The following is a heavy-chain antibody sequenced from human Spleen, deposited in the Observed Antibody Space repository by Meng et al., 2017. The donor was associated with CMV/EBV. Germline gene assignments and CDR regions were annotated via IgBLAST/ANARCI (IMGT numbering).Heavy chain of an antibody. D-gene: IGHD2-15*01. Sequence: ASGFTFSAYAMSWVRQAPGKGLRWVSAISGSGDSTYYADSVKCRFTISRDNSKNTLYLQMDSLSAEGTAIYYCAKARSAVVVAATNYWGQGTLVTVSS. V-gene: IGHV3-23*01. J-gene: IGHJ4*02. CDR3: AKARSAVVVAATNY. CDR1: GFTFSAYA. CDR2: ISGSGDST.